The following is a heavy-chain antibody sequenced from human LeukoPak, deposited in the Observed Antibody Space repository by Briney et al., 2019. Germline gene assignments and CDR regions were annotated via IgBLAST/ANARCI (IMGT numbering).Heavy chain of an antibody. Sequence: GGSLRLSCAASGFTFSRYSMNWVRQAPGKGLGWVSSISSSSSYIYYADSVKGRFTISRDNAKNSLYLQMNSLRAEDTAVYYCARGRRIAVAGDYWGQGTLVTVSS. CDR1: GFTFSRYS. V-gene: IGHV3-21*01. D-gene: IGHD6-19*01. CDR2: ISSSSSYI. CDR3: ARGRRIAVAGDY. J-gene: IGHJ4*02.